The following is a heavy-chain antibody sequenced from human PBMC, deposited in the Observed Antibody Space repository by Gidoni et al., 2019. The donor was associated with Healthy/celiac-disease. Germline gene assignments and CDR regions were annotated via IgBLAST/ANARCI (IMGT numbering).Heavy chain of an antibody. CDR3: ARDSSSWLDAFDI. CDR2: INHSGST. Sequence: QVQLQQWGAGLLQPSETLSLPCAVYGGSFSGYYWSWIRQPPGKGLEWIGEINHSGSTNYNPSLKSRVTISVDTSKNQFSLKLSSVTAADTAVYYCARDSSSWLDAFDIWGQGTMVTVSS. CDR1: GGSFSGYY. V-gene: IGHV4-34*01. J-gene: IGHJ3*02. D-gene: IGHD6-13*01.